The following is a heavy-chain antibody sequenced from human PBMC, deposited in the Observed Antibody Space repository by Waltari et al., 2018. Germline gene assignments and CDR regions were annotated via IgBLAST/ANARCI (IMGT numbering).Heavy chain of an antibody. CDR3: AMHYYDSSGYYWVGEIDY. Sequence: QVQLVQSGAEVKKPGSSVKVSCKASGGTFSSYAIRWLRQAPGQGLEWMGGIIPIFGTANYAQKCQGRVTITADESTSTAYMELSSLRSEDTAVDYCAMHYYDSSGYYWVGEIDYWGQGTLVTVSS. V-gene: IGHV1-69*13. D-gene: IGHD3-22*01. CDR2: IIPIFGTA. J-gene: IGHJ4*02. CDR1: GGTFSSYA.